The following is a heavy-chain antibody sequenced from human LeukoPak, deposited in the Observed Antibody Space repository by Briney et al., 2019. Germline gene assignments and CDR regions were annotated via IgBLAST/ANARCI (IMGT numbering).Heavy chain of an antibody. J-gene: IGHJ4*02. CDR2: ISGSGDNT. D-gene: IGHD1-26*01. V-gene: IGHV3-23*01. CDR3: ARRSSGSPPYYFDY. CDR1: GFTFSSYA. Sequence: GGSLRLSCAASGFTFSSYAMSWVRQAPGKGLEWVSGISGSGDNTYYADSVKGRFTISRDNAKNTLDLQMNSLRAEDTAVYYCARRSSGSPPYYFDYWGQGTLVTVSS.